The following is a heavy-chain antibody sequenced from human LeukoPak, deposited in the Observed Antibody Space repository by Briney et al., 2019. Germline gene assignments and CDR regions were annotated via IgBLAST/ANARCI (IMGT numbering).Heavy chain of an antibody. Sequence: PSETLSLTCTVSGGSISSSSYYWGWIRQPPGKGLEWIGSIYYSGSTYYNPSLKSRVTISVDTSKNQFSLKLSSVTAADTAVYYCARRTGTDGGYVGFDPWGQGTLVTVSS. CDR1: GGSISSSSYY. J-gene: IGHJ5*02. CDR3: ARRTGTDGGYVGFDP. V-gene: IGHV4-39*01. D-gene: IGHD5-12*01. CDR2: IYYSGST.